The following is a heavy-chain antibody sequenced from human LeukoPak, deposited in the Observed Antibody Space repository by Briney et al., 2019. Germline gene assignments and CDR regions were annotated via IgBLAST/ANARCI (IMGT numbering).Heavy chain of an antibody. V-gene: IGHV3-15*01. D-gene: IGHD3-10*01. CDR1: GVTFSNAW. CDR2: IKSKTDGGTT. J-gene: IGHJ4*02. Sequence: NPGGSLRLSYAASGVTFSNAWMSWVRQAPGRGLEWVGRIKSKTDGGTTDYAAPVKGRFTISRDDSKNTLYLQMNSLKTEDTAFYYCTTSMVRGNPGWGQGTLVTVSS. CDR3: TTSMVRGNPG.